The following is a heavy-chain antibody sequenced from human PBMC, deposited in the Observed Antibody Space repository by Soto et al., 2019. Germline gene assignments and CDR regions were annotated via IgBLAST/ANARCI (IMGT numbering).Heavy chain of an antibody. J-gene: IGHJ1*01. CDR1: GFTFSSYS. CDR2: ISSSSSYT. D-gene: IGHD3-22*01. CDR3: ARDSPYDSNRDAYFEH. V-gene: IGHV3-21*01. Sequence: GGSLRLSCAASGFTFSSYSMNWVRQAPGKGLEWVSSISSSSSYTYYADSVKGRFTISRDNAKNSLYLQMNSLRAEDTAVYYCARDSPYDSNRDAYFEHCGEGTLVTVPS.